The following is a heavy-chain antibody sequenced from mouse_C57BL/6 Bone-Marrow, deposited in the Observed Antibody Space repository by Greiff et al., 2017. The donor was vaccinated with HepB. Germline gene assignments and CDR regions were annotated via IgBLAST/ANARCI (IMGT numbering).Heavy chain of an antibody. CDR1: GYAFSSYW. CDR2: IYPGDGDT. J-gene: IGHJ4*01. V-gene: IGHV1-82*01. CDR3: ARWGGYYAMDY. Sequence: QVQLKESGPELVKPGASVKISCKASGYAFSSYWMNWVNQRPGKGLEWVGRIYPGDGDTNYNGKFKGKATLTADKSASTAYMQLSSLTSEDSAVYYCARWGGYYAMDYWGKGTSVTVSS.